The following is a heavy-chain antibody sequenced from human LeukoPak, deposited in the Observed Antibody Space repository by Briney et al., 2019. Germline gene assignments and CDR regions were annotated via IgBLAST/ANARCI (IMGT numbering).Heavy chain of an antibody. J-gene: IGHJ4*02. CDR1: GFRFSGHV. CDR2: ISYDGITK. CDR3: ARGPPFCSVGVRYTSLFDF. D-gene: IGHD2-8*02. V-gene: IGHV3-30*03. Sequence: GGSLRLSCAASGFRFSGHVMHWVRQAPGKGLEWVALISYDGITKCYADSVKGRFTISRDNSRNTLYMEMNRLRADDTAVYYCARGPPFCSVGVRYTSLFDFWGQGTLVTVSS.